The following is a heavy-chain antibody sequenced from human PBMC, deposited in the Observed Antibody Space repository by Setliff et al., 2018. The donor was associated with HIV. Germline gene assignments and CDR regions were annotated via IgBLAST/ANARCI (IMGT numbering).Heavy chain of an antibody. CDR1: GGTFRKYS. D-gene: IGHD6-19*01. CDR3: ARTDIYSSGWLCGVWDY. J-gene: IGHJ4*02. V-gene: IGHV1-2*02. CDR2: INPFGGTT. Sequence: GASVKVSCKVSGGTFRKYSMNWIRQAPGQGLEWMGIINPFGGTTTYAQNFQDRVTMTRDTSISTAYMELSRLRSDDTAVYYCARTDIYSSGWLCGVWDYWGQGSLVTVSS.